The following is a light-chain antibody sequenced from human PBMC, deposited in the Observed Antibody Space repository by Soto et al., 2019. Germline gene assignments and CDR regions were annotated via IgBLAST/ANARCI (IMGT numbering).Light chain of an antibody. J-gene: IGKJ1*01. V-gene: IGKV3-11*01. Sequence: EIVLTQSPATLSLSPGERATLSCRASQSVSSYLAWYQQKPGQAPRLPIYDASNRATGIPARFSGSGPGTDFTLTISSLEPEDFAVYYCQQRSNWPPWTFGQGTKVDIK. CDR2: DAS. CDR1: QSVSSY. CDR3: QQRSNWPPWT.